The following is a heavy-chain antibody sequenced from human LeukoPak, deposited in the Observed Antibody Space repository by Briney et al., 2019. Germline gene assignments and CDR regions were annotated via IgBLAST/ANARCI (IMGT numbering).Heavy chain of an antibody. CDR1: GYTFTGYY. V-gene: IGHV1-2*06. D-gene: IGHD2-21*01. CDR2: INPNSGGT. CDR3: ARGRAIGFKSFDY. Sequence: ASVKVSCKASGYTFTGYYMHWVRQAPGQGLEWMGRINPNSGGTNYAQKFQGRVTMTRDTSISTAYMELNRLRSDDTAVYYCARGRAIGFKSFDYWGQGTLVTVSS. J-gene: IGHJ4*02.